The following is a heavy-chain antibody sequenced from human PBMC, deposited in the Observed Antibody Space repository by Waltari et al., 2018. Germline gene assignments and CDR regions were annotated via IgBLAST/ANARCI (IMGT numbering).Heavy chain of an antibody. J-gene: IGHJ5*02. CDR2: INTTTGNP. Sequence: QVQLVQSGSEFKKPGASVKVSCKASGYTFTSYAMNWGPPAPGQGLGWMGWINTTTGNPTYAQGFTGWFVFSLDTSVSTAYLQISSLKGEDTAVYYCARVIGSGYSVGWFDTWGKGTLVTVSS. D-gene: IGHD3-22*01. V-gene: IGHV7-4-1*02. CDR1: GYTFTSYA. CDR3: ARVIGSGYSVGWFDT.